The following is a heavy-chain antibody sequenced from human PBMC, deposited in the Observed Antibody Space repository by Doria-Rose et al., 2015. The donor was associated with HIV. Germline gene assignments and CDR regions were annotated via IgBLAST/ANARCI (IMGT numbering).Heavy chain of an antibody. J-gene: IGHJ4*02. CDR3: ARIKSSRWYHKYYFDF. D-gene: IGHD6-13*01. CDR2: IFSDDER. V-gene: IGHV2-26*01. Sequence: QITLKESGPVLVKPTETLTLTCTVSGVSLSSPGMGVSWIRQPPGKALEWLANIFSDDERSYTTSLMTRLTISRVTSKSQVVLTMTDMDPVDTATYYCARIKSSRWYHKYYFDFWGQGTLVIVSA. CDR1: GVSLSSPGMG.